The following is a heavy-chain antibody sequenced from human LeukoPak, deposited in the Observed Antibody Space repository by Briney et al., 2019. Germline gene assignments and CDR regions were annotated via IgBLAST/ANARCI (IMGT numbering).Heavy chain of an antibody. V-gene: IGHV3-23*01. J-gene: IGHJ5*02. Sequence: GGSLRLSCAASGFTFSSYAMSWVRQAPGKGLEWVSAISGSGGSTYYADSVKGRFTISRDNSKNTLHLQMNSLRAEDTAVYYCAACSGGSCYNWFDPWGQGTLVTVSS. D-gene: IGHD2-15*01. CDR2: ISGSGGST. CDR3: AACSGGSCYNWFDP. CDR1: GFTFSSYA.